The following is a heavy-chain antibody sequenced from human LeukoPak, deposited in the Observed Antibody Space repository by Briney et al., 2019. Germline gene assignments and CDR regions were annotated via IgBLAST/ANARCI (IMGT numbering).Heavy chain of an antibody. Sequence: PPETLSLTCTVSGGSISSYYWSWIRQPPGKGLEWIGYIYYSGSTNYNPSLKSRVTISVDTSKNQFSLKLSSVTAADTAVYYCARETRGYSYGTGGWFDPWGQGTLVTVSS. D-gene: IGHD5-18*01. V-gene: IGHV4-59*01. CDR1: GGSISSYY. CDR3: ARETRGYSYGTGGWFDP. CDR2: IYYSGST. J-gene: IGHJ5*02.